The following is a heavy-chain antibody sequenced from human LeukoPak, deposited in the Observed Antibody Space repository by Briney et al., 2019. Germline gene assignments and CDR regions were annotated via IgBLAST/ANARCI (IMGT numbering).Heavy chain of an antibody. D-gene: IGHD1/OR15-1a*01. CDR2: ISSSGSTI. CDR1: GFTFSDYY. CDR3: GRIAINANNGMDV. Sequence: PGGSLRLSCAASGFTFSDYYMSWIRQAPGKGLEWVSYISSSGSTIYYADSVKGRFTISRDNAKNSLYLQMNSLRTEATAVYYCGRIAINANNGMDVWGQGTTVTVSS. J-gene: IGHJ6*02. V-gene: IGHV3-11*01.